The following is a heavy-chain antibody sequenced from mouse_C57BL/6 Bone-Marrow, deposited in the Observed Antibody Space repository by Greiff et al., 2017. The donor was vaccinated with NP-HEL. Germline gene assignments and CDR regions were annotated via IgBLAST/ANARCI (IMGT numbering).Heavy chain of an antibody. CDR1: GFTFSDYY. CDR3: AREGGLRRRTYAMDY. V-gene: IGHV5-16*01. D-gene: IGHD2-4*01. J-gene: IGHJ4*01. Sequence: EVKLMESEGGLVQPGSSMKLSCTASGFTFSDYYMAWVRQVPEKGLEWVANINYDGSSTYYLASLKSRFIISRDNAKNILYLQMSSVKSEDISTYYCAREGGLRRRTYAMDYWGQGTSVTVSS. CDR2: INYDGSST.